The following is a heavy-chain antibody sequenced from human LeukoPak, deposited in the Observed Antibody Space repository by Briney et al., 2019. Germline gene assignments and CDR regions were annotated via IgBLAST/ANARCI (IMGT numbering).Heavy chain of an antibody. CDR2: INTYNGNT. J-gene: IGHJ5*02. CDR1: GYTFTSFG. Sequence: ASVKVSCKASGYTFTSFGISWVRQAPGQGLEWMGWINTYNGNTKYAQKVQGRVTMTTDTSTSTAYMEVRSLRSDDTAVYYCARDLVHHRLLATGYNWFDPWGQGTLVTVSS. V-gene: IGHV1-18*01. CDR3: ARDLVHHRLLATGYNWFDP. D-gene: IGHD3-9*01.